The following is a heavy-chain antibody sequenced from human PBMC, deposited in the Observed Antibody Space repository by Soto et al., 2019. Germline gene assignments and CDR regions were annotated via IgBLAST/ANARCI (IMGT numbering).Heavy chain of an antibody. J-gene: IGHJ4*02. D-gene: IGHD3-22*01. CDR2: IYYSGST. V-gene: IGHV4-31*02. CDR3: ASVSRGYYYVDY. CDR1: GDSVSVRGYY. Sequence: PWETVDLTWTVSGDSVSVRGYYCGWIRQHPGKGLEWIGYIYYSGSTYYNPSLKSRVTISVDTSKNQFSLKLSSVTAADTAVYYCASVSRGYYYVDYWGQGTLVTSPQ.